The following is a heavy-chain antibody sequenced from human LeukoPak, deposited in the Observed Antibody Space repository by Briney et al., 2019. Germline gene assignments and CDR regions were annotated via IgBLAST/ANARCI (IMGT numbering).Heavy chain of an antibody. CDR1: GGSISSSTYY. Sequence: SETLSLTCTVSGGSISSSTYYWGWIRQPPGKGLEWIGSIYYSGSTYYNPSLKSRVTMSVDTSKNQFSLKLSSVTAADTAVYYCARACTNSVCPNAFDIWGQGTMVTVSS. CDR2: IYYSGST. CDR3: ARACTNSVCPNAFDI. D-gene: IGHD2-8*01. J-gene: IGHJ3*02. V-gene: IGHV4-39*07.